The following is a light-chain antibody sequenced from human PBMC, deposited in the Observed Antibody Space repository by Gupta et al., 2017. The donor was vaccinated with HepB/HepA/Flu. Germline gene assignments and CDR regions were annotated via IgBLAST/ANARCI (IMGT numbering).Light chain of an antibody. V-gene: IGLV3-19*01. Sequence: SSELTQDPAVSVALGQTVRITCQGDSLRTYYATWYQQKPGQAPVLVVYGTNNRPSGIPDRFSGSTSGNTAALIITGAQAEDEADYYCNSRDSRGNPFYVFGAGTKVTVL. CDR3: NSRDSRGNPFYV. CDR2: GTN. CDR1: SLRTYY. J-gene: IGLJ1*01.